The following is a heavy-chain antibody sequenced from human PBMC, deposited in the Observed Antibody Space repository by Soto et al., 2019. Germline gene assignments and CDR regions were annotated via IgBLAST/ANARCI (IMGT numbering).Heavy chain of an antibody. CDR2: ISGSGGST. CDR1: GFTFSSYA. CDR3: AKDSLYCSGGSCSFDY. V-gene: IGHV3-23*01. Sequence: GGSLRLSCAASGFTFSSYAMSWVRQAPGKGLEWVSAISGSGGSTYYADSVKGRFTISRDNSKNRLYLQMNSLGAEDTAVYYCAKDSLYCSGGSCSFDYWGQGTLVTVSS. J-gene: IGHJ4*02. D-gene: IGHD2-15*01.